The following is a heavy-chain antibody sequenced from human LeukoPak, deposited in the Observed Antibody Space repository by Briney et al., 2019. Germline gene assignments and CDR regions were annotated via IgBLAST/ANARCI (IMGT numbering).Heavy chain of an antibody. CDR1: GFTLSSCG. CDR2: ITYDGITT. CDR3: VKEQSSGNYRTADF. V-gene: IGHV3-30*18. J-gene: IGHJ4*02. Sequence: GTSLRLSCAASGFTLSSCGMRWVRQAPGRGLEWVAVITYDGITTYFDDSVKGRFTISRDTSKSMLYLQMNSLRPEDTAVYYCVKEQSSGNYRTADFWGQGTPVTVSS. D-gene: IGHD3-10*01.